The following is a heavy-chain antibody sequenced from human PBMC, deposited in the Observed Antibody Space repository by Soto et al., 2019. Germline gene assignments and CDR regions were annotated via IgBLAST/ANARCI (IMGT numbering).Heavy chain of an antibody. J-gene: IGHJ5*02. V-gene: IGHV3-30-3*01. CDR2: ISYDGSNK. Sequence: PXGSLRLSCAASGFTLSSYAMHWVRQAPGKGLEWVAVISYDGSNKYYADSVKGRFTISRDNSKNTLYLQMNSLRAEDTAVYYCARTSIAAAGNWFDHWGQGTLVTVSS. D-gene: IGHD6-13*01. CDR1: GFTLSSYA. CDR3: ARTSIAAAGNWFDH.